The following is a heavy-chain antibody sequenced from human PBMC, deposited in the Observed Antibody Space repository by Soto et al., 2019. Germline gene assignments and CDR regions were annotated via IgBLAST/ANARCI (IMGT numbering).Heavy chain of an antibody. V-gene: IGHV3-23*01. Sequence: GGSLRLSCAASGFTFSSYAMSWVRQAPGKGLEWVSAISGSGGSTYYADSVKGRFTISRDNSKNTLYLQMNSLRAEDTAVYYCAKGQKRGSGWYYYYYYGMDVWGQGTTVTVSS. CDR2: ISGSGGST. CDR3: AKGQKRGSGWYYYYYYGMDV. D-gene: IGHD6-19*01. J-gene: IGHJ6*02. CDR1: GFTFSSYA.